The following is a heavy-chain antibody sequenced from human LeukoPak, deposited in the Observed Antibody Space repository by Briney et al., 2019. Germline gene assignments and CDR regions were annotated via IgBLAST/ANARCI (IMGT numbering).Heavy chain of an antibody. D-gene: IGHD3-22*01. V-gene: IGHV3-48*01. CDR1: GFTFSSYE. Sequence: PGGSLRLSCAASGFTFSSYEMNWVRQAPGKGLEWVSYISSSSSTIYYADSVKGRFTISRDNAKNSLYLQMNSLRAEDTAVYYCARTYYYDSSGYHDYWGQGTLVTVSS. CDR3: ARTYYYDSSGYHDY. CDR2: ISSSSSTI. J-gene: IGHJ4*02.